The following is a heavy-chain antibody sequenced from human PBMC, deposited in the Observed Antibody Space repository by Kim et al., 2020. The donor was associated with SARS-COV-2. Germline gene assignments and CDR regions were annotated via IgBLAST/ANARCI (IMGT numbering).Heavy chain of an antibody. CDR2: IRSKAYGGTA. CDR3: TRERRGDTYYYDSSGLGAIDY. Sequence: GGSLRLSCTASGFTFGDYAMSWVRQAPGKGLEWVGFIRSKAYGGTAEYAASVKGRFTISRDDSKSIAYLQMNSLKTEDTAVYYCTRERRGDTYYYDSSGLGAIDYWGQGTLVTVSS. CDR1: GFTFGDYA. J-gene: IGHJ4*02. D-gene: IGHD3-22*01. V-gene: IGHV3-49*04.